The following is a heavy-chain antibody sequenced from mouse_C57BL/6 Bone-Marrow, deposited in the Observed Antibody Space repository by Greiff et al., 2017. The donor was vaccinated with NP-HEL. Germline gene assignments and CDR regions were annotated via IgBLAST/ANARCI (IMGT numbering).Heavy chain of an antibody. CDR3: ARRRRDAWFAY. V-gene: IGHV1-9*01. CDR2: ILPGSGST. Sequence: VQLQQSGAELMKPGASVKLSCKATGYTFTGYWIDWVKQRPGHGLEWIGEILPGSGSTNYNEKFKGKATLTADTSSNTAYMQLSSLTTEDSAIYYCARRRRDAWFAYWGQGTLVTVSA. J-gene: IGHJ3*01. CDR1: GYTFTGYW. D-gene: IGHD2-12*01.